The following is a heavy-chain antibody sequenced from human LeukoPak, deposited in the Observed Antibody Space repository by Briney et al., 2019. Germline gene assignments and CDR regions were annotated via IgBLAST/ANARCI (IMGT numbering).Heavy chain of an antibody. Sequence: GASVKVSCKASGYTFTGYYMHWVRQAPGQGLEWMGRINPNSGGTNYAQKFQGRVTMTRDTSISTAYMELSRLRSGDTAVYYCASTYYDFWSGYYTAREDWGQGTLVTVSS. CDR3: ASTYYDFWSGYYTARED. CDR1: GYTFTGYY. V-gene: IGHV1-2*06. D-gene: IGHD3-3*01. CDR2: INPNSGGT. J-gene: IGHJ4*02.